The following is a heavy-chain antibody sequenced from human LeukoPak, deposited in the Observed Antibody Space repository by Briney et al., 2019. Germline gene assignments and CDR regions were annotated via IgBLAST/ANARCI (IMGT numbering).Heavy chain of an antibody. V-gene: IGHV3-11*01. J-gene: IGHJ3*02. D-gene: IGHD1-26*01. CDR1: GFTFSDYY. CDR3: ARDTVQGRFIVGATGAFDI. CDR2: ISSSGSTI. Sequence: GGSLRLSCAASGFTFSDYYMSWIRQAPGKGLEWVSYISSSGSTIYYADSVKGRFTISRDNAKNSLYLQMNSLRAEDTAVYCCARDTVQGRFIVGATGAFDIWGQGTMVTVSS.